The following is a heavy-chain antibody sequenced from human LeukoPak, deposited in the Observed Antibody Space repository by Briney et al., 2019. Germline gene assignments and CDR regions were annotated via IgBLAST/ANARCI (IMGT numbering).Heavy chain of an antibody. CDR2: INTHSGGT. CDR1: GYIFTDYY. CDR3: ATVRYSSSWYSFDY. J-gene: IGHJ4*02. Sequence: GASVKVSCKASGYIFTDYYIHWVRQATGQSIEWLGWINTHSGGTNYEQNFQGRVTMTRDMSINTVDMELRSLRADDTAVYYCATVRYSSSWYSFDYWGQGTLVTGYS. V-gene: IGHV1-2*02. D-gene: IGHD6-13*01.